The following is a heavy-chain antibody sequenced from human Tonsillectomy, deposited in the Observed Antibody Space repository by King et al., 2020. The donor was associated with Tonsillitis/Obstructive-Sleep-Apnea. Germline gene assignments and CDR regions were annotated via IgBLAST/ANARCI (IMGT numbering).Heavy chain of an antibody. CDR2: IYWDDDK. CDR3: AQRSRSWQISYFDY. D-gene: IGHD6-13*01. CDR1: GFSLSTSGVA. V-gene: IGHV2-5*02. Sequence: ITLKESGPTLVKPTQTLTLTCTFSGFSLSTSGVAVGWIRQPPGKALEWLALIYWDDDKRYSPSLKSRLTITKDTSKNQVVLTMTNMDPVDTATYYCAQRSRSWQISYFDYWGQGTLVTVST. J-gene: IGHJ4*02.